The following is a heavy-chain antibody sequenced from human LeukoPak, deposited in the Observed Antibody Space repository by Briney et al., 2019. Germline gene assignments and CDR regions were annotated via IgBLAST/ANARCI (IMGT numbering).Heavy chain of an antibody. CDR1: GFTFSDYD. J-gene: IGHJ4*02. Sequence: GGSLRLSCAASGFTFSDYDMNWVRQAPGKGLEWVSYISGSGNTIYYAGSVKGRFTISRDNAKNSLYLQMNSLRDEDTAVYFCARLFANWGQGTLVTVSS. V-gene: IGHV3-48*02. CDR2: ISGSGNTI. CDR3: ARLFAN.